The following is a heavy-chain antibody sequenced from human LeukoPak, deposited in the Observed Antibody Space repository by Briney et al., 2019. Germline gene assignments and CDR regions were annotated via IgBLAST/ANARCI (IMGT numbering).Heavy chain of an antibody. CDR2: ISSSSSTI. CDR1: GFTFSSYS. J-gene: IGHJ4*02. CDR3: ARGALNFDWLFHIDY. Sequence: GGSLRLSCAASGFTFSSYSMNWVRQAPGKGLEWVSYISSSSSTIYYADSVKGRFTISRDNAKNSLYLQMNSLRAEDTAVYYCARGALNFDWLFHIDYWGQGTLVTVSS. V-gene: IGHV3-48*04. D-gene: IGHD3-9*01.